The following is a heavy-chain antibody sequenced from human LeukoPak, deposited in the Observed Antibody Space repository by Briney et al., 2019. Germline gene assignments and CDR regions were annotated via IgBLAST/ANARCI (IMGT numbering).Heavy chain of an antibody. V-gene: IGHV3-30-3*01. J-gene: IGHJ4*02. CDR3: ARETEAFDY. Sequence: PGGSLILSCAASGFTFSSYAMHWVRQAPGKGLEWVAVISYDGSNKYYADSVKGRFTISRDNSKNTLSLQMNSLRAEDTAVYYCARETEAFDYWGQGTLVTVSS. CDR1: GFTFSSYA. CDR2: ISYDGSNK.